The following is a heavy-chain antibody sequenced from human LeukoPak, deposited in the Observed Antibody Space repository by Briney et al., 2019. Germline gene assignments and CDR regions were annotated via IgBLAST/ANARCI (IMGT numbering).Heavy chain of an antibody. CDR3: ARSDGYGLVGI. CDR2: IYSSGST. Sequence: SETLSLTCSVSGVSITSGSNYWGWIRQPPGKTLEWIGSIYSSGSTYYNSSLKSRVIILIDTAKNHFSLNLSSVTAADTAVYYCARSDGYGLVGIWGQGTMVTVSS. V-gene: IGHV4-39*07. J-gene: IGHJ3*02. D-gene: IGHD3-10*01. CDR1: GVSITSGSNY.